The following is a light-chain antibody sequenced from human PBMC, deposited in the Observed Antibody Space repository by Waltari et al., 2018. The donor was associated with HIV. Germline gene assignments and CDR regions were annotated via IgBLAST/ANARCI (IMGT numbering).Light chain of an antibody. CDR2: GAS. J-gene: IGKJ2*01. CDR1: QSVSNN. Sequence: ETVMTQSPATLSVSPGERAPLSCRASQSVSNNLAWYQQKPGQAPRLLIYGASTRAAGIPARVSGSGSGTEFTLTITSLQSEDSALYYCQQYNNWHTFGQGTKLEIK. V-gene: IGKV3-15*01. CDR3: QQYNNWHT.